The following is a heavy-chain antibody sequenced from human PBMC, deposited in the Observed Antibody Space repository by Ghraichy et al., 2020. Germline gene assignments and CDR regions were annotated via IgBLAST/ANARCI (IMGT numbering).Heavy chain of an antibody. CDR3: AKDGGRRRALDY. J-gene: IGHJ4*02. CDR1: GFTFSSYA. Sequence: LSLTCAASGFTFSSYAMSWVRQAPGKGLEWVSAISGSGGSTYYADSVKGRFTISRDNSKNTLYLQMNSLRAEDTAVYYCAKDGGRRRALDYWGQGTLVTVSS. CDR2: ISGSGGST. V-gene: IGHV3-23*01. D-gene: IGHD3-16*01.